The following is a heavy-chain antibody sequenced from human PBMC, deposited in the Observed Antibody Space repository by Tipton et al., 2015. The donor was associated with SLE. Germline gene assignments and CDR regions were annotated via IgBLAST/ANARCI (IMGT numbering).Heavy chain of an antibody. V-gene: IGHV3-30*03. CDR1: GFTFISYG. J-gene: IGHJ4*02. CDR2: ISYDGSNK. CDR3: ARDGEVGDHIDY. Sequence: SLRLSCTASGFTFISYGMHWVRQAPGKGLEWVAVISYDGSNKYYADSVQGRFTISRDNAKNTLYLQMNSLRAEDTAVYYCARDGEVGDHIDYWGQGTLVTVSS. D-gene: IGHD2-21*01.